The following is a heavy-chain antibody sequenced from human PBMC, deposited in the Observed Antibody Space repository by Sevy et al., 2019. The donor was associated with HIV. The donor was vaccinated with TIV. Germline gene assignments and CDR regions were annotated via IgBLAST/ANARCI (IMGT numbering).Heavy chain of an antibody. CDR3: ARSCDSSGYYNYYYYYGMDV. CDR2: IWYDGSNK. D-gene: IGHD3-22*01. V-gene: IGHV3-33*01. Sequence: GSLRLSCAASGFTFSSYGMHWVRQAPGKGLEWVAVIWYDGSNKYYADSVKGRFTISRDNSKNTLYLQMNSLRAEDTAVYYCARSCDSSGYYNYYYYYGMDVWGQGTTVTVSS. J-gene: IGHJ6*02. CDR1: GFTFSSYG.